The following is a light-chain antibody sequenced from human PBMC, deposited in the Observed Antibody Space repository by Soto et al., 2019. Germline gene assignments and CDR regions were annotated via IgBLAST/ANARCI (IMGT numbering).Light chain of an antibody. CDR3: QQYGSSPRT. CDR1: QTVSSSS. J-gene: IGKJ1*01. Sequence: DIVLTQSPGSLSLSPGERATLSCRAGQTVSSSSLAWYQQRPGQAPRLLIFGASTRAAGFPDRFSGSGSGTDFTLTISRLEPEDFAVYYCQQYGSSPRTFGPGIKVDIK. V-gene: IGKV3-20*01. CDR2: GAS.